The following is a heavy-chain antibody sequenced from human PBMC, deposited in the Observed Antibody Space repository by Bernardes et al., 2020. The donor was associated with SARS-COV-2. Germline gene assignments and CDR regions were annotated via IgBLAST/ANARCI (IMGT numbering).Heavy chain of an antibody. CDR2: ISYDGGSNQ. V-gene: IGHV3-30*18. Sequence: GGSLRLSCAASGFTFTTYGMHWVRQAPGKGLAWVAVISYDGGSNQYYPDSVNGRFTISRDNSKNTVYLQMNSLRADDTAVYYCAKPLGTMASYYYGMDVWGQGTTINVSS. CDR1: GFTFTTYG. CDR3: AKPLGTMASYYYGMDV. D-gene: IGHD1-7*01. J-gene: IGHJ6*02.